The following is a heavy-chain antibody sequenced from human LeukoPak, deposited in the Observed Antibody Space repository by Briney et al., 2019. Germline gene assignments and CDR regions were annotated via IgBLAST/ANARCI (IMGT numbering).Heavy chain of an antibody. V-gene: IGHV3-7*01. Sequence: PGGSLRLSCAASGFTFSSFCMSWVRQAPGKGLEWVANIKQDGSEKFYVDSVKGRFTISRDNAKNSLYLQMNSLRAEDTAVYYCAGIVLMVYAKEDYWGQGTLVTVSS. CDR2: IKQDGSEK. CDR3: AGIVLMVYAKEDY. CDR1: GFTFSSFC. J-gene: IGHJ4*02. D-gene: IGHD2-8*01.